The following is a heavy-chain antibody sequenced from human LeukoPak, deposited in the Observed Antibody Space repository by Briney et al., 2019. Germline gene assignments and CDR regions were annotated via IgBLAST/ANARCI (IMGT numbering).Heavy chain of an antibody. V-gene: IGHV3-7*01. Sequence: GGSLRLSCAASGFTFSSYWMRWVRQAPGKGLEWVANIKQDGSEKYYVDSVKGRFTISRDNAKNSLYLQMNSLRAEDTAVYYCARDSPSEGYYYDSSGFDYWGQGTLVTVSS. CDR1: GFTFSSYW. D-gene: IGHD3-22*01. CDR3: ARDSPSEGYYYDSSGFDY. J-gene: IGHJ4*02. CDR2: IKQDGSEK.